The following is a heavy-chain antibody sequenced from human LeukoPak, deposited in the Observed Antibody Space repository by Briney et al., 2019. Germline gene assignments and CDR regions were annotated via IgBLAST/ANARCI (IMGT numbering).Heavy chain of an antibody. CDR1: GFTFRSYS. V-gene: IGHV3-48*04. CDR3: ATDPRLLIY. J-gene: IGHJ4*01. D-gene: IGHD2-8*01. Sequence: PGRSLRLSCAASGFTFRSYSMNWVRQAPRKGLEWVSYISSSSSTIYYADSVKGRFTISRDNAKNSLYLQMNSLRPEDTALYYCATDPRLLIYWGHGTLVTVSS. CDR2: ISSSSSTI.